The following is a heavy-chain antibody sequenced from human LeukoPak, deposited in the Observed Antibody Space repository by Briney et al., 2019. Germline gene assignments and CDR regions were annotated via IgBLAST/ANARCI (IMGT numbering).Heavy chain of an antibody. CDR1: RSPIAPSG. V-gene: IGHV1-18*01. Sequence: APGKPCCTPSRSPIAPSGVICVRGAPGHGPEGFGGISSYNGNTNYAQKLQGRATMTTDTSTSTAYMELRRVRSDDTTVYYWARGWLAYNWFDPWGQGTLVTVSS. CDR2: ISSYNGNT. CDR3: ARGWLAYNWFDP. D-gene: IGHD6-19*01. J-gene: IGHJ5*02.